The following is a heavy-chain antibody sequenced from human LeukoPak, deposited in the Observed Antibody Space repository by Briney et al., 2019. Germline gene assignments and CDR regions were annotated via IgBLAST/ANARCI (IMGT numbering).Heavy chain of an antibody. D-gene: IGHD3-9*01. CDR1: GGSISSYY. Sequence: SGPTLVKPSETLSLTCTVSGGSISSYYWSWIRQPPGKGLEWIGYIYYSGSTNYNPSLKSRVTISVDTSKNQFSLKLSSVTAADTAVYYCARVQDHKLRYYSNWFDPWGQGTLVTVSS. V-gene: IGHV4-59*08. CDR2: IYYSGST. J-gene: IGHJ5*02. CDR3: ARVQDHKLRYYSNWFDP.